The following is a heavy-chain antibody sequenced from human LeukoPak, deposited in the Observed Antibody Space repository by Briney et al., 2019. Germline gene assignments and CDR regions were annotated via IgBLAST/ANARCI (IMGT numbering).Heavy chain of an antibody. D-gene: IGHD3-10*01. CDR1: GGTFSSYA. J-gene: IGHJ4*02. CDR3: ARGRYGSGSYPQYFDY. V-gene: IGHV1-69*13. CDR2: IIPIFGTA. Sequence: ASVKVSCKASGGTFSSYAISWMRQAPGQGLEWMGGIIPIFGTANYAQKFQGRVTITADESTSTAYMELSSPRSEDTAVYYCARGRYGSGSYPQYFDYWGQGALVTVSS.